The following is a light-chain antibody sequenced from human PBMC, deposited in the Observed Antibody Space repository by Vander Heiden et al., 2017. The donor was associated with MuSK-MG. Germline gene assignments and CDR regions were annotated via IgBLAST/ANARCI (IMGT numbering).Light chain of an antibody. CDR1: QAIGSW. J-gene: IGKJ5*01. CDR2: AAS. CDR3: QQSKSFPIT. V-gene: IGKV1-12*01. Sequence: DIQMTQSPASVSASVGDRVIITCRASQAIGSWLAWYQQKPGEAPRLLIYAASNLETGVPLRFRGGASGTVYTLTINGLQPADFGTYYCQQSKSFPITFGQGTRLEIK.